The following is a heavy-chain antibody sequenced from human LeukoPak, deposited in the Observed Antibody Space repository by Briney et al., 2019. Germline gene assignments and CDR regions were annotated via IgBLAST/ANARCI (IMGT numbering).Heavy chain of an antibody. CDR1: GFNFTNYN. V-gene: IGHV3-21*04. D-gene: IGHD3-9*01. Sequence: PGGSLRLSCAASGFNFTNYNMNWVRQAPGKGLEWVSSIHSSSGSIYYADTLKGRFTISRDNAKNSLYLQMNSLRAEDTAVYYCARGAQLRYFDWLLSPWGQGTLVTVSS. CDR3: ARGAQLRYFDWLLSP. CDR2: IHSSSGSI. J-gene: IGHJ5*02.